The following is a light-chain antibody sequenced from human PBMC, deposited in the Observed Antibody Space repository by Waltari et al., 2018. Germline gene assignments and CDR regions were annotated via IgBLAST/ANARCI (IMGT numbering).Light chain of an antibody. CDR1: QSVYSN. V-gene: IGKV3-15*01. Sequence: TMMTQSPATRSVSQGERVTLSCTASQSVYSNLAWYQQKPGQAPRLLIYGASTRATGIPVRFSGSGSGTEFTLTISSLQSEDFAIYFCQQYHDWPPVTFGGGTKVEIK. CDR2: GAS. J-gene: IGKJ4*01. CDR3: QQYHDWPPVT.